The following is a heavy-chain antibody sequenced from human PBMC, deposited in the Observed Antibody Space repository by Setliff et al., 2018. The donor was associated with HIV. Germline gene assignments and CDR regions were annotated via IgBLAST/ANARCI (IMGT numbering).Heavy chain of an antibody. Sequence: GASVKVSCKASGYTFTSYGISWVRQAPGQGLEWMGWISASSDNTNYAQKFQGRVTLTTDTSTNTVYMELKSLRSDDTAVYFCARGQLDRHLRSDVPFDIWGQGTMVTVSS. D-gene: IGHD1-1*01. J-gene: IGHJ3*02. V-gene: IGHV1-18*01. CDR1: GYTFTSYG. CDR3: ARGQLDRHLRSDVPFDI. CDR2: ISASSDNT.